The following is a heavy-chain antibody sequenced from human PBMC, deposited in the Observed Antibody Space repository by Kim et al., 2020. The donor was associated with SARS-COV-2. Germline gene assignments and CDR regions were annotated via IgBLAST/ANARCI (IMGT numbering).Heavy chain of an antibody. CDR1: GFTFSDYY. J-gene: IGHJ5*02. V-gene: IGHV3-11*05. CDR3: ARVKSGSDGDYRRQWWFDP. Sequence: GGSLRLSCAASGFTFSDYYMSWIRQAPGKGLEWVSYISSSSSYTNYADSVKGRFTISRDNAKNSLYLQMNSLRAEDTAVYYCARVKSGSDGDYRRQWWFDPWGQGTLVTVSS. CDR2: ISSSSSYT. D-gene: IGHD4-17*01.